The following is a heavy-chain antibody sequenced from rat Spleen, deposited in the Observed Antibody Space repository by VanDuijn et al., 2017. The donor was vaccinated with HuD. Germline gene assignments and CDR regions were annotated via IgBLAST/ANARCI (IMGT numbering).Heavy chain of an antibody. CDR3: ARLGGLRNWFAY. CDR1: GFTFSDYY. D-gene: IGHD4-3*01. CDR2: ISYDGSST. J-gene: IGHJ3*01. V-gene: IGHV5-7*01. Sequence: EVQLVESDGGLVQPGRSLKLSCAASGFTFSDYYMAWVRQAPKKGLEWVATISYDGSSTYYRDSVKGRFTISRDNAKSTLYLQMDSLRSEDTATYYCARLGGLRNWFAYWGQGTLVTVSS.